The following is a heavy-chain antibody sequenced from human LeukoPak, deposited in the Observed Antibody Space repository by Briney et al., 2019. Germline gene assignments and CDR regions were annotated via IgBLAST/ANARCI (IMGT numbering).Heavy chain of an antibody. D-gene: IGHD3-9*01. CDR1: GVSMSSYY. CDR3: ARGLTIYDILTAYYTFPYFDY. J-gene: IGHJ4*02. V-gene: IGHV4-59*01. CDR2: IYYGGSN. Sequence: PSETLSLTCSVSGVSMSSYYWSWIRQPPGKGLEWIGYIYYGGSNNYNPSLKSRVTISVDTSKNQFSLNLSSVTAADTAVYYCARGLTIYDILTAYYTFPYFDYWGQGTLVTVSS.